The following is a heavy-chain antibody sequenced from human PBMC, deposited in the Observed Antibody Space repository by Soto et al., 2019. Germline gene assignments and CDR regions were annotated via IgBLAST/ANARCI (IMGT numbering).Heavy chain of an antibody. CDR1: GGTFSSYA. CDR2: IIPIFGTA. D-gene: IGHD2-21*02. Sequence: QVQLVQSGAEVKKPGSSVKVSCKASGGTFSSYAISWVRQAPGQGLEWMGGIIPIFGTANYAQKCQGRVTITADESTSTAYMELSSLRSEDTAVYYCARALTYCGGDCYSSWFDPWGQGTLVTVSS. CDR3: ARALTYCGGDCYSSWFDP. J-gene: IGHJ5*02. V-gene: IGHV1-69*12.